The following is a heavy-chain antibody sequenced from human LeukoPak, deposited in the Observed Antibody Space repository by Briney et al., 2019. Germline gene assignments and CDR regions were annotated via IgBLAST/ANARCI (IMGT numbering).Heavy chain of an antibody. V-gene: IGHV4-61*02. CDR2: IYTSGST. J-gene: IGHJ5*02. CDR1: GGSISSGSYY. CDR3: ASTRRNWFDP. Sequence: PSETLSLTRTVSGGSISSGSYYWSWIRQPAGKGLEWIGRIYTSGSTNYNPSLKSRVTISVDTSKNQFSLKLSSVTATDTAVYYCASTRRNWFDPWGQGTLVTVSS.